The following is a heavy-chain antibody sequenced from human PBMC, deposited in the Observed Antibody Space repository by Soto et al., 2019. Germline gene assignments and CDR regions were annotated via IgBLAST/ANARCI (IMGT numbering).Heavy chain of an antibody. Sequence: PSETLSLTCTVSGASISSGDYYWGWIRQSPGRGLEWIGYKSHSGIRYDNPSLQSRLTISVDASKNQFSLELSSVTAADTAVYYCTRYYFDSARYNYFDAWGRGTLVTVS. CDR3: TRYYFDSARYNYFDA. V-gene: IGHV4-30-4*01. D-gene: IGHD3-10*01. CDR2: KSHSGIR. J-gene: IGHJ5*02. CDR1: GASISSGDYY.